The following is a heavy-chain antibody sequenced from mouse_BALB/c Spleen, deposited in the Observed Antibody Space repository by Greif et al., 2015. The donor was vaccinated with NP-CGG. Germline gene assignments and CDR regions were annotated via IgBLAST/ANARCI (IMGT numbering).Heavy chain of an antibody. Sequence: EVKLMESGGGLVKPGGSLKLSCAASGFAFSSYDMSWVRQTPEKRLEWVAYISSGGGSTYYPDTVKGRFTISRDNAKNTLYLQMSSLKSEDTAMYYCARRIYAMDYWGQGTSVTVSS. J-gene: IGHJ4*01. CDR1: GFAFSSYD. V-gene: IGHV5-12-1*01. CDR2: ISSGGGST. CDR3: ARRIYAMDY.